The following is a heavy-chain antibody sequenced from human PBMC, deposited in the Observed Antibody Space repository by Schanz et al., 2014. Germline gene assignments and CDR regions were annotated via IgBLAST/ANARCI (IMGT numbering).Heavy chain of an antibody. V-gene: IGHV1-46*03. J-gene: IGHJ6*01. CDR1: GYTFTSYF. CDR3: ARNHISTYSLDV. Sequence: QVQLVQSGAEVEKPGASVKVSCEASGYTFTSYFMHWVRQAPGQGLEWMGIINPTSGSTSYAQKFQGRVTMSSDTSTGTVYMDLSSLRSEDTVVYYCARNHISTYSLDVWGQGTTVTVSS. CDR2: INPTSGST. D-gene: IGHD3-3*02.